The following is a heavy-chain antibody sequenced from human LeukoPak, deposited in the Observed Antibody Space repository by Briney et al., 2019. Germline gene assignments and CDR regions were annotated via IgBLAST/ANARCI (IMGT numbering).Heavy chain of an antibody. CDR1: GFTFSIYG. V-gene: IGHV3-23*01. D-gene: IGHD6-19*01. Sequence: GGSLRLSCAASGFTFSIYGMNWIRQAPGKGLEWVSGISGSGAGSGSGGIPYYADSVKGRFTISRDNSKNTLYLQMNSLRAEDTAVYYCAKRPVSSGWNFFDYWGQGTLVTVSS. J-gene: IGHJ4*02. CDR2: ISGSGAGSGSGGIP. CDR3: AKRPVSSGWNFFDY.